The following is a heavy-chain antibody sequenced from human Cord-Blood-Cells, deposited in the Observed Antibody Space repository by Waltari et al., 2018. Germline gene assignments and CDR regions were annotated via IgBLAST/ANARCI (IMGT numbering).Heavy chain of an antibody. CDR3: TRDADSSVWYVDY. J-gene: IGHJ4*02. CDR2: IRSKAYGGTT. D-gene: IGHD6-19*01. Sequence: EVQLVESGGGLVQPGRSLRLSCTASGFTFGDYAMSWFRQAPGKGLEWVGFIRSKAYGGTTEYAASVKGRFTISRDDSKSIAYLQMNSLKTEDTAVYYCTRDADSSVWYVDYWGQGTLVTVSS. V-gene: IGHV3-49*03. CDR1: GFTFGDYA.